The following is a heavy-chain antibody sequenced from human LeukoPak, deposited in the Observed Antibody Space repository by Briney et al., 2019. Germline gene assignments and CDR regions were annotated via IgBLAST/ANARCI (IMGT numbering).Heavy chain of an antibody. D-gene: IGHD6-19*01. CDR2: IYYTGST. Sequence: SETLSLTCAVYGGSFSGYYWGWIRQPPGKGLEWIGSIYYTGSTYYNLSLKSRVTISVDTSKNQLSLHLTSVTAADTAVYYCARVPASYSSGLGYWGQGTLVTVSS. CDR3: ARVPASYSSGLGY. V-gene: IGHV4-34*01. CDR1: GGSFSGYY. J-gene: IGHJ4*02.